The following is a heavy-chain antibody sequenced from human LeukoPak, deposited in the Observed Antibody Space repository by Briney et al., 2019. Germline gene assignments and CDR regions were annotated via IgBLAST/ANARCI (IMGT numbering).Heavy chain of an antibody. Sequence: GGSLRLSCAASGFTFSSYAMSWVRQAPGKGLEWVANIKQDGSEKYYVDSVKGRFTISRDNAKNSLYLQMNSLRAEDTAVYYCARDSTYYYASGSSGPHYFDYWGQGTLVTVSS. J-gene: IGHJ4*02. D-gene: IGHD3-10*01. V-gene: IGHV3-7*01. CDR2: IKQDGSEK. CDR1: GFTFSSYA. CDR3: ARDSTYYYASGSSGPHYFDY.